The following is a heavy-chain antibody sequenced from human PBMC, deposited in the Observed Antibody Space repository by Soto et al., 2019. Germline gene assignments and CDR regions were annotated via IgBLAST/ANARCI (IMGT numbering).Heavy chain of an antibody. CDR2: ITRSSSSR. V-gene: IGHV3-48*03. CDR1: GFTFSSYE. D-gene: IGHD1-7*01. J-gene: IGHJ4*02. Sequence: SGGSLRLSCAASGFTFSSYEMNWVRQAPGKGLEWISYITRSSSSRYYADSVEGRFTISRDNAKNSLYLQLNSLRAEDTAVYYCATDGPPKWNYAFDYWGQGTLVTFSS. CDR3: ATDGPPKWNYAFDY.